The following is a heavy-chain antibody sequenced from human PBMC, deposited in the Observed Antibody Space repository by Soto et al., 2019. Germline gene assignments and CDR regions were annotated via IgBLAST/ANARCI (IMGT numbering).Heavy chain of an antibody. CDR3: ARAQTYYDFWIGYSTGARLRFDP. J-gene: IGHJ5*02. CDR2: INHSGST. V-gene: IGHV4-34*01. Sequence: ETLSLTCAVYGGSFSGYYWSWIRQPPGKGLEWIGEINHSGSTNYNPSLKSRVTISVDTSKNQFSLKLSSVTAADTAVYYCARAQTYYDFWIGYSTGARLRFDPWGQGTLVTVSS. D-gene: IGHD3-3*01. CDR1: GGSFSGYY.